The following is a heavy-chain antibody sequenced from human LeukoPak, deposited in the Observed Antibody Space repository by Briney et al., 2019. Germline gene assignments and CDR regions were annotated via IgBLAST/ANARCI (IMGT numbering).Heavy chain of an antibody. V-gene: IGHV1-18*01. D-gene: IGHD1-26*01. CDR2: ISANNGNT. CDR3: ARDGREGSGSYWR. CDR1: SYTFTSYC. J-gene: IGHJ4*02. Sequence: ATVKLSCKASSYTFTSYCIICVPQPPRQGLECRGWISANNGNTNYAQKLEGRVKMTTDASTSTAYMELRSVRSDETAVYYCARDGREGSGSYWRWGQGTRVSVSS.